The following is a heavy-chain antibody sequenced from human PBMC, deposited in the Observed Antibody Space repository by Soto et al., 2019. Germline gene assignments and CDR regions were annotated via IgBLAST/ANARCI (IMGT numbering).Heavy chain of an antibody. CDR3: AKAGVYCISTSCYSAFDI. Sequence: GGSLRLSCAASGFTFDDYAMHWVRQAPGKGLEWVSGISWYSGSIGYADSVKGRFTISRDNAKNSLYLQMNSLRAEDTALYYCAKAGVYCISTSCYSAFDIWGQGTMVTVSS. D-gene: IGHD2-2*01. CDR2: ISWYSGSI. CDR1: GFTFDDYA. J-gene: IGHJ3*02. V-gene: IGHV3-9*01.